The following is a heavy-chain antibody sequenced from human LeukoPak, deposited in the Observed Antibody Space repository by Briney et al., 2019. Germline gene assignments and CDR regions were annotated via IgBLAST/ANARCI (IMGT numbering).Heavy chain of an antibody. D-gene: IGHD3-10*01. V-gene: IGHV3-33*01. CDR3: AGNYGPYYFDY. CDR1: GFTFSNYG. CDR2: IWYGGSNK. Sequence: GGSLRLSCAASGFTFSNYGMHWVRQAPGKGLEWVAVIWYGGSNKYYADSVKGRFTISRDNSKNTLYLQMNSLRAEDTAVYYCAGNYGPYYFDYWGQGTLVTVSS. J-gene: IGHJ4*02.